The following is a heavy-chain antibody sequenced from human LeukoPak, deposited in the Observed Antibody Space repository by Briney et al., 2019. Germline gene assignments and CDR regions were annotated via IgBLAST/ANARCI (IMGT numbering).Heavy chain of an antibody. Sequence: PGGSLRLSCAASGFTFSSYSMNWVRQAPGKGLEWVSYISSSSSTIYYADSVKGRFTISRDNAKNSLYLQMNSLRDEDTAVYYCARDAGNYYDSSGYYQRASSLDYWGQGTLVTVSS. V-gene: IGHV3-48*02. D-gene: IGHD3-22*01. CDR1: GFTFSSYS. CDR3: ARDAGNYYDSSGYYQRASSLDY. CDR2: ISSSSSTI. J-gene: IGHJ4*02.